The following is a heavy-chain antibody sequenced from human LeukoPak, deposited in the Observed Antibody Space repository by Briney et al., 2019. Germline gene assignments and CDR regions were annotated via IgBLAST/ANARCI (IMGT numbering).Heavy chain of an antibody. Sequence: SETLSLTCTASGGSISSSTYYWGWIRQPPGKGLEWIWRLYYSGSTYYNPSLKSRVTMSVDTSKNQFSLKLSSVTAADTAVYYCARQWGFDYSFDWYFDLWGRGILVTVSS. CDR2: LYYSGST. D-gene: IGHD4-11*01. CDR3: ARQWGFDYSFDWYFDL. V-gene: IGHV4-39*01. J-gene: IGHJ2*01. CDR1: GGSISSSTYY.